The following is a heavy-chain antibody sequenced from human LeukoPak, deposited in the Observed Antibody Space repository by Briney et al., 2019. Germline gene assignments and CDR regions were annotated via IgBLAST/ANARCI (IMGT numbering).Heavy chain of an antibody. CDR1: EFTFSNYA. CDR2: ISASGGST. D-gene: IGHD5-18*01. J-gene: IGHJ4*02. Sequence: PGGSLRLSCAASEFTFSNYAMSWVRQAPGKGLEWVSVISASGGSTYYADSVKGRFTISRDNSKNTLYLQMHSLRAEDTAVYYCAKGRLGYSYGDFDYWGQGTLVTVSS. V-gene: IGHV3-23*01. CDR3: AKGRLGYSYGDFDY.